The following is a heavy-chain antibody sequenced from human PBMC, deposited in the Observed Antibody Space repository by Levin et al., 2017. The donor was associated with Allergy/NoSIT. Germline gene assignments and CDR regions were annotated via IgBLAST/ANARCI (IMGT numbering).Heavy chain of an antibody. CDR1: GFAVSNNY. Sequence: PGGSLRLSCAASGFAVSNNYMSWVRQAPGKGLEWVSIIYNDGMTYYTDSVKGRFTISKDTSENKLYLQMNSLRVEDTAVYYCARDTGMAIHDYWGQGTLVTVSS. J-gene: IGHJ4*02. CDR2: IYNDGMT. D-gene: IGHD5-18*01. V-gene: IGHV3-53*01. CDR3: ARDTGMAIHDY.